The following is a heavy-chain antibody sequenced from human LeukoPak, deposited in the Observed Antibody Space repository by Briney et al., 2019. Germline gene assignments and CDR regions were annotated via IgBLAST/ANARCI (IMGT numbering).Heavy chain of an antibody. CDR3: ARKRSGAFDI. CDR1: GFTFSSYA. J-gene: IGHJ3*02. CDR2: ISNSGGST. D-gene: IGHD7-27*01. V-gene: IGHV3-23*01. Sequence: GGSLRLSCAASGFTFSSYAMSWVRQAPGKGLEWVSVISNSGGSTSYADSVKGRFTISRDNAKNSLYLQMNSLRAEDTAVYYCARKRSGAFDIWGQGTMVTVSS.